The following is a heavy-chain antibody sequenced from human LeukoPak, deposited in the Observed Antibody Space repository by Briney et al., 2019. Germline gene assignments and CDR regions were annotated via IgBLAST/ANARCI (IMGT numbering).Heavy chain of an antibody. CDR3: VRAIRYEAEPFDY. V-gene: IGHV4-59*01. CDR1: GGSISSYY. D-gene: IGHD5-12*01. CDR2: IYYSGST. J-gene: IGHJ4*02. Sequence: SETLSLTCTVSGGSISSYYWSWIRQPPGKGLEWIGYIYYSGSTNYNPSHKSRVAISLNTPKNQFSLKLRSVTAADTTVCYCVRAIRYEAEPFDYWGQGTLVTVSP.